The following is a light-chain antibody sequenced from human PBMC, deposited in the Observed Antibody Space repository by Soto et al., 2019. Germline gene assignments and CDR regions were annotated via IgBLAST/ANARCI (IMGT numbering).Light chain of an antibody. Sequence: QSALTQPASVSGSPGQSITISCTGTSGDIGGYNYVSWYQQHPGKAPKLLISEVTNRPSGVSNRFSGSKSGNTASLTISGLQAEDEADYYCAAWDDSLRVVLFGGGTKLTVL. J-gene: IGLJ2*01. CDR1: SGDIGGYNY. CDR2: EVT. V-gene: IGLV2-14*01. CDR3: AAWDDSLRVVL.